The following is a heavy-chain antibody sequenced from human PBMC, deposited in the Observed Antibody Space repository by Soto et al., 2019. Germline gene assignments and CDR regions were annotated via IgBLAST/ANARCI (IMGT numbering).Heavy chain of an antibody. CDR1: GFTFSSYG. V-gene: IGHV3-30*18. D-gene: IGHD6-6*01. CDR3: AKGGIEYSSSSWFDP. Sequence: QVQLVESGGGVVQPGRSLGLSCAASGFTFSSYGMHWVRQAPGKGLEWVAVISYDGSNKYYADSVKGRFTISRDNSKNTLYLQMNSLRAEDTAVYYCAKGGIEYSSSSWFDPWGQGTLVTVSS. CDR2: ISYDGSNK. J-gene: IGHJ5*02.